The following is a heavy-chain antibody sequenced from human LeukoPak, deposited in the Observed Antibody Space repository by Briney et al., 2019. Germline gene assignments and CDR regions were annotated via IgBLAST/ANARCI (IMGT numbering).Heavy chain of an antibody. CDR1: ISKECNS. Sequence: ISKECNSRCSTRQSTEKGLEWIGYIDHTGSASSTQSLMSRVTISVDRSKNPFSLKLSSVPAADTAVYYCARAERGRDGYNFDAGMDVWGQGTTVTVSS. V-gene: IGHV4-30-2*06. CDR2: IDHTGSA. CDR3: ARAERGRDGYNFDAGMDV. D-gene: IGHD5-24*01. J-gene: IGHJ6*02.